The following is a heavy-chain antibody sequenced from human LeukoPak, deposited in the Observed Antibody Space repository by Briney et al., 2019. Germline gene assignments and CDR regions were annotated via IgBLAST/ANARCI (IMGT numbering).Heavy chain of an antibody. CDR1: GGSISSHY. Sequence: SETLSLTCTVSGGSISSHYWSWIRQPPGKGLEWIGYIYYSGSTNYNPSLKSRVTISVDTSKNQFSLKLSSVTAADTAVYYCARESRRLNSRSWYWAPSRPLGVWGKGTTVTVSS. V-gene: IGHV4-59*11. J-gene: IGHJ6*04. D-gene: IGHD6-13*01. CDR2: IYYSGST. CDR3: ARESRRLNSRSWYWAPSRPLGV.